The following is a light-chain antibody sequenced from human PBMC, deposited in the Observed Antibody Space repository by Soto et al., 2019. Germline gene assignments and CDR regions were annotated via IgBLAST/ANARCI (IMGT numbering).Light chain of an antibody. CDR2: GNI. CDR3: QSYDISLSGV. CDR1: SSNIGAGYD. Sequence: QSVLTQPPSVSGAPGQRVTISCTGSSSNIGAGYDVHWYQQLPGTAPKLLIYGNINRPSGVPDRFSGSKSGTSASLAITGLQAEDEADYSCQSYDISLSGVFGTGTKLTVL. J-gene: IGLJ1*01. V-gene: IGLV1-40*01.